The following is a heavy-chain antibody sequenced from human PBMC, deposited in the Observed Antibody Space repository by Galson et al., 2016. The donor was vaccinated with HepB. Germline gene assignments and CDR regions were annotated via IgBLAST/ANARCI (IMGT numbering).Heavy chain of an antibody. CDR2: INPNSGNT. V-gene: IGHV1-2*02. Sequence: MGWINPNSGNTNFAQKFQGRVTLTTGTSTSTAYLELTSLTSADTAVYYCARVGENVLRGVLNWLDPWGQGTLVTVSS. D-gene: IGHD3-10*01. J-gene: IGHJ5*02. CDR3: ARVGENVLRGVLNWLDP.